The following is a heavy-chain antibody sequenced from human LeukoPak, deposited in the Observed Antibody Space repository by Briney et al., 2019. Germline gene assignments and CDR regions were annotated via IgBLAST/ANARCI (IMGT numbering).Heavy chain of an antibody. CDR3: TKGPLRFLEWFYWFDP. Sequence: GGSLRLSCAASGFTFSSYGMHWVCQAPGKGLEWVAVISYDGSNKYYADSVKGRFTISRDNSKNTLYLQMNSLRAEDTAVYYCTKGPLRFLEWFYWFDPWGQGTLVTVSS. D-gene: IGHD3-3*01. V-gene: IGHV3-30*18. J-gene: IGHJ5*02. CDR2: ISYDGSNK. CDR1: GFTFSSYG.